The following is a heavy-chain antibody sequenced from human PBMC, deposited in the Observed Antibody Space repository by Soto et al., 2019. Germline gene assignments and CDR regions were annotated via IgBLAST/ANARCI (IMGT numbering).Heavy chain of an antibody. D-gene: IGHD2-2*01. V-gene: IGHV3-43*01. Sequence: HPGGSLRLSCAASGFTFDDYTMHWVRQAPGKGLEWVSLISWDGGSTYYADSVKGRFTISRDNSKNSLYLQMNSLRTEDTALYYCAKDMGGYCSSTSCRDYRPGYYYYGMDVWGQGTTVTISS. CDR1: GFTFDDYT. J-gene: IGHJ6*02. CDR2: ISWDGGST. CDR3: AKDMGGYCSSTSCRDYRPGYYYYGMDV.